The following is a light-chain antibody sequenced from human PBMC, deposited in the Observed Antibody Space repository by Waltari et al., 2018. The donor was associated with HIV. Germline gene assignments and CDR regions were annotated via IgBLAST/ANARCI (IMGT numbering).Light chain of an antibody. Sequence: EIVMTQSPATLSVSPGERATLSCRASQSVSSNLAWYQQKTGQAPRLLIFGASTRATGIPARFSGGGSGTDFTLSISSLQSEDFALYYCQQYNDWPRTFGQGTKVEIK. V-gene: IGKV3-15*01. CDR3: QQYNDWPRT. J-gene: IGKJ1*01. CDR1: QSVSSN. CDR2: GAS.